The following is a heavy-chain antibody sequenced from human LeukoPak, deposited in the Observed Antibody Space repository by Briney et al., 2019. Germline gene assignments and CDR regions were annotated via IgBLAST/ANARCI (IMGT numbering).Heavy chain of an antibody. Sequence: GASVKVSCKASGYTFTSYYMHWVRQAPGQGLEWMGIINPSGGSTSYAQKFQGRVTMTRDMSTSTVYMELSSLRSEDTAVYYCARDSTGGLVLSYYFDYWGQGTLVTVSS. CDR1: GYTFTSYY. J-gene: IGHJ4*02. D-gene: IGHD3-16*01. CDR2: INPSGGST. V-gene: IGHV1-46*01. CDR3: ARDSTGGLVLSYYFDY.